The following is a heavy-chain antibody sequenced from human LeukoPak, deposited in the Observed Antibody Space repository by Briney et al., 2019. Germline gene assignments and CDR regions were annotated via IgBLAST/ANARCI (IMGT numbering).Heavy chain of an antibody. CDR3: ARHPGDPYYYDSSGYLGLAFDI. CDR2: ISGSGGST. J-gene: IGHJ3*02. V-gene: IGHV3-23*01. CDR1: GFTFSSYA. D-gene: IGHD3-22*01. Sequence: GGSLRLSCAASGFTFSSYAMSWVRQAPGKGLEWVSAISGSGGSTYYADSVKGRFTISRDNSRNTLYLQMNSLRAEDTAVYYCARHPGDPYYYDSSGYLGLAFDIWGQGTMVTVSS.